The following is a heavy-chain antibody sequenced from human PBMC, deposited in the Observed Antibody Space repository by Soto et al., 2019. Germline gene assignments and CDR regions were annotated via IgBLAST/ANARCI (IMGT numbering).Heavy chain of an antibody. Sequence: ASVKVSCKASGYTFTGYYMHWVRQAPGQGLEWMGWINPNSGGTNYAQKFQGRVTMTRDTSISTAYMELSRLRSDDTAVYYCARDREAMIDQYIWGYWGQGTLVTVS. D-gene: IGHD3-22*01. CDR3: ARDREAMIDQYIWGY. V-gene: IGHV1-2*02. J-gene: IGHJ4*02. CDR1: GYTFTGYY. CDR2: INPNSGGT.